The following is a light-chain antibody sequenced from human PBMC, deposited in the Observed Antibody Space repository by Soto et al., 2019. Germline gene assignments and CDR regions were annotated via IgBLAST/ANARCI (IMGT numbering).Light chain of an antibody. V-gene: IGKV3-15*01. CDR3: QQCNNWPRT. J-gene: IGKJ1*01. CDR2: GAS. Sequence: EIVMTQSPATLSVSPGERATLSCRASQSVSSNLAWYQQKPGQAPRLLIYGASTRATGIPARFSGSGSGTEFTLTFSSLQSEDFAVYYCQQCNNWPRTFGQGTKV. CDR1: QSVSSN.